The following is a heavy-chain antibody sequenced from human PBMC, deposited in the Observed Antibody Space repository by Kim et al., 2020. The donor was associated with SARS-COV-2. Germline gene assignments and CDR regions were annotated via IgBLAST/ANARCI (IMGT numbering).Heavy chain of an antibody. D-gene: IGHD4-17*01. CDR1: DYSFTDYS. CDR2: INHDTGGT. J-gene: IGHJ6*02. CDR3: ARGPTVSTYSFYYGMDV. Sequence: ASVKVSCKTSDYSFTDYSLHWVRLAPGQGLEWLGQINHDTGGTNYTQKFHGRISMTSDTATNTAYMELGSLTTDDTALYYCARGPTVSTYSFYYGMDVWGQRTTVTV. V-gene: IGHV1-2*06.